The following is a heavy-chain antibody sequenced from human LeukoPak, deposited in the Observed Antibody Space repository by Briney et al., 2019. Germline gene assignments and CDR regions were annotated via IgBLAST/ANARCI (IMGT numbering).Heavy chain of an antibody. CDR1: GYTFTSYG. CDR3: ARSGAPNYGSGSYYNDDHDAFDI. J-gene: IGHJ3*02. Sequence: GASVKVSCKASGYTFTSYGISWVRQAPGQGLEWMGWIGAYNGNTNYAQKLQGRVTMTTDTSTSTAYMELRSLRSDDTAVYYCARSGAPNYGSGSYYNDDHDAFDIWGQGTMVTVSS. D-gene: IGHD3-10*01. V-gene: IGHV1-18*01. CDR2: IGAYNGNT.